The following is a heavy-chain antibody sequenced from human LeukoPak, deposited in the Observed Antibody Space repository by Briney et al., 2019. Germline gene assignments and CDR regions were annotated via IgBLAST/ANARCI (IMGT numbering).Heavy chain of an antibody. Sequence: ASVKVSCKASGYTFTSYGISWVRQAPGQGLEWMGWISAYNGNTNYAQKLQGRVTMTTDTSTSTAYMELRSLRSDDTAVYYCARVVRDSSEGYFDYWGQGTLVTASS. J-gene: IGHJ4*02. CDR2: ISAYNGNT. D-gene: IGHD3-22*01. CDR1: GYTFTSYG. V-gene: IGHV1-18*01. CDR3: ARVVRDSSEGYFDY.